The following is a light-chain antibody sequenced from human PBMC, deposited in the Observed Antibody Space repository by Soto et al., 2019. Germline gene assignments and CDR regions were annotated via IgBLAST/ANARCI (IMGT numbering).Light chain of an antibody. CDR3: QQYSDSPWT. CDR1: QSISNW. CDR2: DAS. J-gene: IGKJ1*01. Sequence: DIQMTQSPSTLSASVGDTVTIICRASQSISNWLAWYQQKPGKAPNLLIYDASIFESGVPSRFSGRGSGTRFTLTISSLQPADFATYYCQQYSDSPWTFGQRIKVDI. V-gene: IGKV1-5*02.